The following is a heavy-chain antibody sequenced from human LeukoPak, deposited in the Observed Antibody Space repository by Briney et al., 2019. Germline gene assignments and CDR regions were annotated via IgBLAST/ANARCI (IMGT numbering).Heavy chain of an antibody. Sequence: GASVKVSCKASGGTFSSYAISWVRQAPGQGLEWMGGIIPIFGTANYAQKFQGRVTITADESTSTAYMELSSLRSEDTAVYYCARHGDYLYYFDYWGQGTLVTVSS. CDR2: IIPIFGTA. V-gene: IGHV1-69*13. CDR3: ARHGDYLYYFDY. D-gene: IGHD4-17*01. J-gene: IGHJ4*02. CDR1: GGTFSSYA.